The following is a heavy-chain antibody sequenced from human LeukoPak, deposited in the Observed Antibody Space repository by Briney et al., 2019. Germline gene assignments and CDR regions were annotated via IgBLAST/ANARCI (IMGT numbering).Heavy chain of an antibody. CDR1: GYTFTGYY. D-gene: IGHD5-18*01. J-gene: IGHJ3*02. Sequence: ASVKVSCKASGYTFTGYYMHWVRQAPGQGLEWMGWINPNSCGTNYAQKFQGRVTMTRDTSISTAYMELSRLRSDDTAVYYCAFGIQLWLRGARGAFDIWGQGTMVTVSS. CDR3: AFGIQLWLRGARGAFDI. V-gene: IGHV1-2*02. CDR2: INPNSCGT.